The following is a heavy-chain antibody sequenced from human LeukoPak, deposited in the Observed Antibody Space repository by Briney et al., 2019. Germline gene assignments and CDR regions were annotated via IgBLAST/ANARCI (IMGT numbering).Heavy chain of an antibody. CDR1: GYTFTSYE. Sequence: ASVKVSCKASGYTFTSYEINWVRQATGQGLEWMGWINPNSGNAGYAQNFRGRVTKTRDTSISTVYMELSSLKSEDTAVYYCASPQGGYCSGGSCYSFDYWGQGTLVTVPS. D-gene: IGHD2-15*01. CDR3: ASPQGGYCSGGSCYSFDY. CDR2: INPNSGNA. V-gene: IGHV1-8*01. J-gene: IGHJ4*02.